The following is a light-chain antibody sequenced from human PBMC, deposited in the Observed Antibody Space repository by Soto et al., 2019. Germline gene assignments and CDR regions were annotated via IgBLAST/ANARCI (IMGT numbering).Light chain of an antibody. V-gene: IGLV7-46*01. CDR3: LLSYNGPYV. CDR2: DTT. J-gene: IGLJ1*01. CDR1: TGAVTNGHY. Sequence: VVTQEPSLTVSPGGTVTPTCGSSTGAVTNGHYPYWFQQKPGQAPRTLIYDTTNRHSWTPARFSGSLLGGKAALTLSGAQPEDEAEYYCLLSYNGPYVFGTGTKVTVL.